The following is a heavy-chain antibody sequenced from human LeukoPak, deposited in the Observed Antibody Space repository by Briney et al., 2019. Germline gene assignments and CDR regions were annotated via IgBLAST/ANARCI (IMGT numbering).Heavy chain of an antibody. CDR1: GFTFSSYA. Sequence: GGSLRLSCAASGFTFSSYAMHWVRQAPGKGLEWVAVISYDGSNKYYADSVKGRFTISRDNSKNTLYLQMNSLRAEDTAVYYCARARDWLFRPNWFDPWGQGTLVTVSS. CDR2: ISYDGSNK. CDR3: ARARDWLFRPNWFDP. D-gene: IGHD3-9*01. J-gene: IGHJ5*02. V-gene: IGHV3-30-3*01.